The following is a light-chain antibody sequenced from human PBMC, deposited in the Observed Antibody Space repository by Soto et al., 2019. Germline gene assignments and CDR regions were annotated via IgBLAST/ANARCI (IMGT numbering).Light chain of an antibody. CDR2: GAS. CDR3: QQYGSSSWT. V-gene: IGKV3-20*01. J-gene: IGKJ1*01. CDR1: QSVSSSY. Sequence: EIVLTQSPGTLSLSPGEGATLSCRASQSVSSSYLVWYQQKPGQAPRLLIYGASSRATGIPDRFSGSGSGTDFSLTISRLEPEDFAVDYCQQYGSSSWTFGQGTKVEIK.